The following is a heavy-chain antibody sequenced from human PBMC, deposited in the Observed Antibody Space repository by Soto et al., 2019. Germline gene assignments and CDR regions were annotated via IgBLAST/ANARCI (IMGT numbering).Heavy chain of an antibody. CDR1: GGSISSGGYY. J-gene: IGHJ4*02. CDR2: IYYSGST. D-gene: IGHD6-19*01. CDR3: AAGIAVAGVYDY. V-gene: IGHV4-61*08. Sequence: SETLSLTCTVSGGSISSGGYYWSWIRQHPGKGLEWIGYIYYSGSTNYSPSLKSRLTISLDTSKNQFSMKLTSVTTADTAVYYCAAGIAVAGVYDYWSPGTLVTVSS.